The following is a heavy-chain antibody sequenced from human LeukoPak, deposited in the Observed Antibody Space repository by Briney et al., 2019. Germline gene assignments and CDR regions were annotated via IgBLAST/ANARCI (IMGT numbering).Heavy chain of an antibody. V-gene: IGHV3-23*01. CDR2: ISGSGGST. CDR1: GFTFSSYA. Sequence: PGGSLGLSCAASGFTFSSYAMSWVRQAPGKGLEWVSAISGSGGSTYYADSVKGRFTISRDNSKNTLYLQMNSLRAEDTAVYYCAKELRITIFGVVIIGYYGMDVWGQGTTVTVSS. J-gene: IGHJ6*02. CDR3: AKELRITIFGVVIIGYYGMDV. D-gene: IGHD3-3*01.